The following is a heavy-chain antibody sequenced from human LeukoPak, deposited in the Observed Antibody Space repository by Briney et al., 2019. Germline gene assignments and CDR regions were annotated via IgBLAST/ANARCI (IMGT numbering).Heavy chain of an antibody. Sequence: SVKVSCKASGGTFSSYAISWVRQAPGQGLEWMGGIIPIFGTANYAQKFQGRVTITADKSTSTAYMELSSPRSEDTAVYYCARGRRTSYYDSSGSRFDYWGQGTLVTVSS. V-gene: IGHV1-69*06. CDR1: GGTFSSYA. CDR2: IIPIFGTA. CDR3: ARGRRTSYYDSSGSRFDY. D-gene: IGHD3-22*01. J-gene: IGHJ4*02.